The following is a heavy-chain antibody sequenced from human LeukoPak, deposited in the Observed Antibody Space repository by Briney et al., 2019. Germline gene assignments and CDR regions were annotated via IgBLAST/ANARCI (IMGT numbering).Heavy chain of an antibody. V-gene: IGHV1-46*01. J-gene: IGHJ4*02. Sequence: ASVTVSCKASGYTFTSYYMHWVRQAPGQGLEWMGIINPSGGSTSYAQKFQGRVTMTRDTSTSTVYMELSSLRSEDTAVYYCARTGGHVDTAMPFGLFFDYWGQGTLVTVSS. CDR1: GYTFTSYY. CDR3: ARTGGHVDTAMPFGLFFDY. CDR2: INPSGGST. D-gene: IGHD5-18*01.